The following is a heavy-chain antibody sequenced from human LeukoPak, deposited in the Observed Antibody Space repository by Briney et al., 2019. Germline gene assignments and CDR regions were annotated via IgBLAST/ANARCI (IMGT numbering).Heavy chain of an antibody. CDR3: ARSTYHDFWSGYYTGFLVDY. V-gene: IGHV4-39*01. D-gene: IGHD3-3*01. Sequence: SETLSLTCTVSGGSISSSSYYWGWIRQPPGKGLEWIGTIYYGGSTYYNPSLKSRVTISVDTSKNQFSLKLSSVTAADTAVYYCARSTYHDFWSGYYTGFLVDYWGRGTLVTVSS. CDR2: IYYGGST. J-gene: IGHJ4*02. CDR1: GGSISSSSYY.